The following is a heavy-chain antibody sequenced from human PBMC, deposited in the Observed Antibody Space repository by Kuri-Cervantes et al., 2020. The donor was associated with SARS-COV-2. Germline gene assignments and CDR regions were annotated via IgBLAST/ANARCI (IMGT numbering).Heavy chain of an antibody. J-gene: IGHJ4*02. V-gene: IGHV4-61*02. Sequence: LRLSCTVYGGSISSGSYYWSWIRQPAGKGLDWIGRIYTSGSTNYNPSLKSRVTISVDTSKNQFSLKLSSVTAADTAVYYCARRPIAAAGTGFDYWGQGTLVTVSS. CDR3: ARRPIAAAGTGFDY. D-gene: IGHD6-13*01. CDR1: GGSISSGSYY. CDR2: IYTSGST.